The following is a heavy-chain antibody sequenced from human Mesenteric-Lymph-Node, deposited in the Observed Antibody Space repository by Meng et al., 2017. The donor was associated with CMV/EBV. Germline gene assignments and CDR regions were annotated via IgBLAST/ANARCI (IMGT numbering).Heavy chain of an antibody. CDR1: GATFSSYA. CDR3: ARVDILTGKDY. CDR2: IIPIFGTA. J-gene: IGHJ4*02. D-gene: IGHD3-9*01. Sequence: SCKASGATFSSYAISWVRQAPGQGLEWMGGIIPIFGTANYAQKFQGRVTITADESTSTAYMELSSLRSDDTAVYYCARVDILTGKDYWGQGTLVTVSS. V-gene: IGHV1-69*01.